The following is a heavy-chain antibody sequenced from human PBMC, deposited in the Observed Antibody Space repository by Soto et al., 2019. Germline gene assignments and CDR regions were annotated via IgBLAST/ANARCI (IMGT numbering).Heavy chain of an antibody. Sequence: ASVNVSCKASGYTFTSYPTHWVRQAPGQRLEWMGWFDAGNGNTKYSQKFRGRVTFTTDTSASTAYMDLSSMRSEDTAVYYCSRAGYTYGSTYYGMDVWGQGTTVTVSS. CDR2: FDAGNGNT. V-gene: IGHV1-3*01. CDR1: GYTFTSYP. D-gene: IGHD5-18*01. CDR3: SRAGYTYGSTYYGMDV. J-gene: IGHJ6*02.